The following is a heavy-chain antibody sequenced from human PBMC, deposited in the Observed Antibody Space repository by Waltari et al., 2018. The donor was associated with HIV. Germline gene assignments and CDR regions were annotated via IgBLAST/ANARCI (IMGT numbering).Heavy chain of an antibody. CDR3: AKDSATAFDI. CDR2: ISWDGGST. CDR1: GFTFDDYT. Sequence: EVQLVESGGVVVQPGGSLRLSCAASGFTFDDYTMHWVRQAPGKGLEWVSLISWDGGSTYYADSVKGRFTISRDNSKNSLYLQMNSLRTEDTALYYCAKDSATAFDIWGQGTMVTVSS. V-gene: IGHV3-43*01. J-gene: IGHJ3*02.